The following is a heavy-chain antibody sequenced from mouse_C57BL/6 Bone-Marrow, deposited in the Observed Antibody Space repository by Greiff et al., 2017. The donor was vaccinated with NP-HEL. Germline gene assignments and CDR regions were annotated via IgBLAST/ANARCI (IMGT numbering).Heavy chain of an antibody. CDR2: INPSSGYT. CDR1: GYTFTSYT. CDR3: ARWNGYFPFAD. J-gene: IGHJ3*01. Sequence: QVQLQQSGAELARPGASVKMSCKASGYTFTSYTMHWVKQRPGQGLEWIGYINPSSGYTKYNQKFKDKATLTADKSSSTAYMQLSSLTSEDSAVYYCARWNGYFPFADWGQGTLVTVSA. D-gene: IGHD2-3*01. V-gene: IGHV1-4*01.